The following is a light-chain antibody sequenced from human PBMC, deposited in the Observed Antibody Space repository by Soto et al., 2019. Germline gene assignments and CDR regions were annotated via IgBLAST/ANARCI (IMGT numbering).Light chain of an antibody. CDR1: QGVSANS. J-gene: IGKJ1*01. CDR2: GAS. V-gene: IGKV3-20*01. CDR3: HQYASSPRT. Sequence: EIVLTQSPGTLSLSPGDRATLSCRASQGVSANSLAWHQQKPGQAPRLLIYGASIRATGISDRFSGSGSGTDFTLTISRLEPEDFAMYYCHQYASSPRTFGQGTKVDIK.